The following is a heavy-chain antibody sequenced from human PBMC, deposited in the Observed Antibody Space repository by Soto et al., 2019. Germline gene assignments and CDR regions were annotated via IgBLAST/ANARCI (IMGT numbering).Heavy chain of an antibody. CDR3: AKSRYYYDSSGYPGLVYFDY. J-gene: IGHJ4*02. CDR2: TYYRAKWYN. D-gene: IGHD3-22*01. V-gene: IGHV6-1*01. Sequence: SQSLSLTCALSGDSVSSNSAAWNWIRQYPSRGLEWLGRTYYRAKWYNDYAVSVKSRITINPDTSKNQFSLQLNSVTPEDTAVYYCAKSRYYYDSSGYPGLVYFDYWGQGTLVTVSS. CDR1: GDSVSSNSAA.